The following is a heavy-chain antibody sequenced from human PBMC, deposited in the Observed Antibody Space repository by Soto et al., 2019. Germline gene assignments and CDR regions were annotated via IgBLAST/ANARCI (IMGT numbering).Heavy chain of an antibody. D-gene: IGHD3-22*01. V-gene: IGHV2-5*02. J-gene: IGHJ2*01. CDR1: GFSLSTSGVG. CDR3: AHTSDDTSAHYYWYFDL. Sequence: QITLKESGPALVKPTQTLTLTCTFSGFSLSTSGVGVAWIRQPPGKALEWLALIYWDDDKRYSPSLKSRLTVTKDTSTNQVVLTMTNVDPVDTATYYCAHTSDDTSAHYYWYFDLWGRGTPVTVSS. CDR2: IYWDDDK.